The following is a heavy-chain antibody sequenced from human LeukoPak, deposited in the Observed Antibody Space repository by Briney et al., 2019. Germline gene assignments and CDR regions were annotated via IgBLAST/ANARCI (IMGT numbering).Heavy chain of an antibody. CDR3: ARVVFGDYFDY. V-gene: IGHV3-74*01. CDR2: INTDGSRT. Sequence: VWVSRINTDGSRTTYADSVKGRFTISRDNAKNTLYLQMNSLRAEDTAVYYCARVVFGDYFDYWGQGTLVTISS. D-gene: IGHD3-10*01. J-gene: IGHJ4*02.